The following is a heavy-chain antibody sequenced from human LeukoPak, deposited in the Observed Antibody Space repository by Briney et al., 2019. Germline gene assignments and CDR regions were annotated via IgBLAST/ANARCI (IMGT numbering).Heavy chain of an antibody. V-gene: IGHV4-38-2*02. CDR2: IFHSGST. CDR3: AREPGYSSGSVD. Sequence: SETLSLTCTVSGYSISSGYYWGWIRQPPGKGLEWIGSIFHSGSTYYNPSLKSRVTVSVDTSKNHFSLKLTSVTAADTAVYYCAREPGYSSGSVDWGQGTLVTVPS. CDR1: GYSISSGYY. D-gene: IGHD6-19*01. J-gene: IGHJ4*02.